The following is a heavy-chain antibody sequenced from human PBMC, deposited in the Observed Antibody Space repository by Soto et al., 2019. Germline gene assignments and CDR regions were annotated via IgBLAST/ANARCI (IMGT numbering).Heavy chain of an antibody. CDR1: GGSVSSSNSY. CDR2: IYYSGTT. V-gene: IGHV4-39*01. J-gene: IGHJ5*02. CDR3: ARHHRSDCGGGCFSIYWFDP. D-gene: IGHD2-21*01. Sequence: QLQLQESGPGLVKPSETLSLTCTVSGGSVSSSNSYWGWIRQPPGKGLEWIGSIYYSGTTYYNPSLKSRVTISVDTSKNQFSLKLSSVTAADTAVYYCARHHRSDCGGGCFSIYWFDPWGQGTLVTVSS.